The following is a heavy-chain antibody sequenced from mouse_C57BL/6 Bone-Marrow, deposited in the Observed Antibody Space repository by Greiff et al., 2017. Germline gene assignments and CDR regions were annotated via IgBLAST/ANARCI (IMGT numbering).Heavy chain of an antibody. CDR1: GFTFSSYA. J-gene: IGHJ3*01. D-gene: IGHD2-1*01. CDR2: ISDGGSYT. CDR3: ARYYGNSWFAY. Sequence: EVMLVESGGGLVKPGGSLKLSCAASGFTFSSYAMSWVRQTPEKRLEWVATISDGGSYTYYPDNVKGRFTISRDNAKNNLYLQMSHLKSEDTAMYYCARYYGNSWFAYWGQGTLVTVSA. V-gene: IGHV5-4*03.